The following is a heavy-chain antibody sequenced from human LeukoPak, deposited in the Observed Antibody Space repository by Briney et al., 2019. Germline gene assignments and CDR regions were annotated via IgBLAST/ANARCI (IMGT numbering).Heavy chain of an antibody. CDR2: IYYSGST. Sequence: PSETLSLTCSVSDGSISSYYWSWIRQPPGEGLEWIGYIYYSGSTNYNPSLKSRVTISLDTSKNQFSLKLNSVTAADTAVYYCARVRSTIALAGLDPGGQGTLVTVSS. V-gene: IGHV4-59*01. CDR1: DGSISSYY. J-gene: IGHJ5*02. CDR3: ARVRSTIALAGLDP. D-gene: IGHD6-19*01.